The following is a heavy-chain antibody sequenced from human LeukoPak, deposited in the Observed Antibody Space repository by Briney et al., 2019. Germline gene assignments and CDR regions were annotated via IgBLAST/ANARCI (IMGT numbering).Heavy chain of an antibody. J-gene: IGHJ3*02. V-gene: IGHV3-21*01. Sequence: GGSLRLSCAASGFTFISYSMNWVRQAPGKELEGVSSISSSSSYIYYADSVKGGFTISRDNAKNSLYLQMNSLRAEDTAVYYCARDGWFGEDPVYAFDIWGQGTMVTVSS. D-gene: IGHD3-10*01. CDR3: ARDGWFGEDPVYAFDI. CDR1: GFTFISYS. CDR2: ISSSSSYI.